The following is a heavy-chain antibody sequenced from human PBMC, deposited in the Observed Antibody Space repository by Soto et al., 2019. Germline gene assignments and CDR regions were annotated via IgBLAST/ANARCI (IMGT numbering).Heavy chain of an antibody. V-gene: IGHV5-51*01. CDR1: GCSFTNCG. CDR2: IYSGDSDT. D-gene: IGHD6-19*01. CDR3: ASDSSGDGYYGMDV. Sequence: PLQSLRISWNGAGCSFTNCGGGWVRQMNGKGLEWMWIIYSGDSDTRYSPSFQGQVTMSADKYISTAYLQWSSLKASDTAMYYCASDSSGDGYYGMDVWGQGTTVTGSS. J-gene: IGHJ6*02.